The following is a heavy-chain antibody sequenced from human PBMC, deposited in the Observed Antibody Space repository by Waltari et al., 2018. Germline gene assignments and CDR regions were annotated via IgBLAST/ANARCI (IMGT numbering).Heavy chain of an antibody. V-gene: IGHV3-48*01. CDR1: GFTFSGYS. Sequence: EVQLVESGGGLVQPGGSLRLACAASGFTFSGYSMTWVRQAPGKGPEWISDINSGSTTISYADSVRGRFTISRDNAKSFLYLDLFSLRAEDTAVYYCVRDPYHDPSGYPGYWGQGTLVTVSS. J-gene: IGHJ4*02. CDR2: INSGSTTI. D-gene: IGHD3-22*01. CDR3: VRDPYHDPSGYPGY.